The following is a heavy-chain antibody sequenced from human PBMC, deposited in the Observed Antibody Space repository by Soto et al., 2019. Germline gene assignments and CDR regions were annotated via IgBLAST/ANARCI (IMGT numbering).Heavy chain of an antibody. CDR1: GFSFSTYS. CDR2: ISSRSDTI. D-gene: IGHD3-16*01. J-gene: IGHJ4*02. Sequence: GGSLRLSCAASGFSFSTYSIMWVRQAPGKGLEWVSYISSRSDTIYYTDSVKGRFTISRDNGKNSVYLQMSSLRDEDTAVYYCARMGDFPFDYWGQGTPVTVYS. CDR3: ARMGDFPFDY. V-gene: IGHV3-48*02.